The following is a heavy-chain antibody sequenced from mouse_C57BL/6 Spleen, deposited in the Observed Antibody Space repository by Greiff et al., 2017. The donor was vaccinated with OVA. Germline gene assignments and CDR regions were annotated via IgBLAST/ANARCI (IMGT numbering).Heavy chain of an antibody. J-gene: IGHJ4*01. V-gene: IGHV1-59*01. Sequence: QVQLQQPGAELVRPGTSVKLSCKASGYTFTSYWMHWVKQRPGQGLEWIGVIDPSDSYTNYNQKFKGKATLTVDTSSSTAYMQLNSLTSEDSAVYFCARSITTVVAYYAMDYWGQGTSVTVSS. CDR2: IDPSDSYT. D-gene: IGHD1-1*01. CDR3: ARSITTVVAYYAMDY. CDR1: GYTFTSYW.